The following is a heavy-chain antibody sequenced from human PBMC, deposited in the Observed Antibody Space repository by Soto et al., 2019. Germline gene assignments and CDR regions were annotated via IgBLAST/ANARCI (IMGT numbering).Heavy chain of an antibody. CDR3: ARVVYSDGPTDDYANWAPLL. CDR2: IIPLFGEA. D-gene: IGHD1-1*01. V-gene: IGHV1-69*01. J-gene: IGHJ4*02. Sequence: QVQLVQSGAAVKRPGPSVKVSWKASGGKFSTFAINWVRQAPGQGLAWMGGIIPLFGEANYARKFQGRGTLTADESTTTAFMEQSRLRSDDTGVYYCARVVYSDGPTDDYANWAPLLWGQGTRITVTS. CDR1: GGKFSTFA.